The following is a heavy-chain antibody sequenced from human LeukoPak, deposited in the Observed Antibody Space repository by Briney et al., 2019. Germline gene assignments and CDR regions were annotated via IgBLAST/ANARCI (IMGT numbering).Heavy chain of an antibody. D-gene: IGHD3-3*01. J-gene: IGHJ4*02. CDR2: INPNSGGT. CDR3: ARVTIFGVVIIDY. V-gene: IGHV1-2*06. Sequence: ASVKVSCKASGYTFTGYYMHWVRQAPGQGLEWMGRINPNSGGTNYAQKFQGRVTMTRDTSISTAYTELSRLRSDDTAVYYCARVTIFGVVIIDYWGQGTLVTVSS. CDR1: GYTFTGYY.